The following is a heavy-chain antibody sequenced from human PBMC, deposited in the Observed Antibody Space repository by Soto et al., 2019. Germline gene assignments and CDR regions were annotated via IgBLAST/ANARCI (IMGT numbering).Heavy chain of an antibody. V-gene: IGHV3-23*01. CDR3: AKDRTLFRNVFDI. D-gene: IGHD2-21*01. CDR1: GLMFRNYV. Sequence: PGGSLRLSCAGSGLMFRNYVMSWVRQVAGKGLEWVSSMSASGGTTYYADSAKDRFTMSRDNSKNTLYLQMNTLRDEDTTVYYCAKDRTLFRNVFDIWGQGTQVTVSS. CDR2: MSASGGTT. J-gene: IGHJ3*02.